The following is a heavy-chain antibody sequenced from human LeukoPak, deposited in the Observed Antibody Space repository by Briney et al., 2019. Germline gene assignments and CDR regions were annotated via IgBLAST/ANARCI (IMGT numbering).Heavy chain of an antibody. CDR1: GGTFSSYA. CDR3: ARDLVYYDSSGYYLGWPFDY. J-gene: IGHJ4*02. CDR2: IIPIFGTA. D-gene: IGHD3-22*01. Sequence: ASVNVSCKASGGTFSSYAISWVRQAPGQGLEWMGRIIPIFGTANYAQKFQGRVTITTDESTSTAYMELSSLRSEDTAVYYCARDLVYYDSSGYYLGWPFDYWGQGTLVTVSS. V-gene: IGHV1-69*05.